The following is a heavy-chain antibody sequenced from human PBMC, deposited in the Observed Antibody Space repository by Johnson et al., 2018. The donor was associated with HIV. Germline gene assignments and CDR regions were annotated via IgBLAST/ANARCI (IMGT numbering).Heavy chain of an antibody. Sequence: VQLVESGGGLVQPGGSLRLSCVVSGFTVSSSYLTWVRQAPGKGLEWVSLIYSSGTTDYADSVQGRFTISRDNSKNTLYLQMNSLRTEDTAVYYCAKLVGADTSGELDIWGQGTMVTVSS. CDR3: AKLVGADTSGELDI. CDR1: GFTVSSSY. CDR2: IYSSGTT. D-gene: IGHD1-26*01. V-gene: IGHV3-66*02. J-gene: IGHJ3*02.